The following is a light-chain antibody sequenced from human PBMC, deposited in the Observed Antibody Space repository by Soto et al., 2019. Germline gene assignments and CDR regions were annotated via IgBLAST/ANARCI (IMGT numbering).Light chain of an antibody. J-gene: IGKJ4*01. CDR2: AAS. CDR1: QGISSY. Sequence: IQLTQSPSSLSASVGDRVTITCRASQGISSYLAWYQQKPGKAPNLLIYAASTLQRGVPSRFSGSGSGTDFTLTISSLQPEEFATYYCQHLNSYPPTFGGGTKVEIK. CDR3: QHLNSYPPT. V-gene: IGKV1-9*01.